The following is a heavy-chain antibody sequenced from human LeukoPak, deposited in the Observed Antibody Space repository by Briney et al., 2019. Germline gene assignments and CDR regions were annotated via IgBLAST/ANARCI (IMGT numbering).Heavy chain of an antibody. CDR1: GFTFSSYA. Sequence: GGSLRLSCAASGFTFSSYAMSWVRQAPGKGLEWVSAISGSGGSTYYADSVKGRFTISRDNSKNTLYLQMNSLRAEDTAVYYCARASRVDLWWYFDLWGRGTLVTVSS. J-gene: IGHJ2*01. V-gene: IGHV3-23*01. CDR3: ARASRVDLWWYFDL. D-gene: IGHD5-24*01. CDR2: ISGSGGST.